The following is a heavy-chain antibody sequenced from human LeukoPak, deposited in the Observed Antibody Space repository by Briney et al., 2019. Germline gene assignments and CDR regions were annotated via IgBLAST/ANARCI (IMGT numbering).Heavy chain of an antibody. CDR1: GGSISSGSYY. CDR3: ARDRYYDSSGPPD. D-gene: IGHD3-22*01. J-gene: IGHJ4*02. CDR2: IYTSGST. Sequence: SETLSLTCTVSGGSISSGSYYWRWIRQPAGKGLEWIGRIYTSGSTNYNPSLKSRVTISVDTSKNQFSLKLSSVTAADTAVYYCARDRYYDSSGPPDWGQGTLVTVSS. V-gene: IGHV4-61*02.